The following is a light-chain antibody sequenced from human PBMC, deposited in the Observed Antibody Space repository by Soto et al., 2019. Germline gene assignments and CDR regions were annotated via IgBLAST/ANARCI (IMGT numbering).Light chain of an antibody. CDR2: GVS. V-gene: IGKV3-15*01. Sequence: EILMTQAPPTLSLSPGERGPLSCRTRQAVRNNLALYQQNRAQAPTPSIYGVSPRAPAISATFSGNASATEFTLTVNRLQSKHPDVCVCEQYDGWARFGGGTKEAIK. CDR1: QAVRNN. J-gene: IGKJ4*02. CDR3: EQYDGWAR.